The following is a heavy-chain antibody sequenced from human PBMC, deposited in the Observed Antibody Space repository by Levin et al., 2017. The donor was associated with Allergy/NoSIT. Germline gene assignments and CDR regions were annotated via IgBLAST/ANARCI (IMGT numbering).Heavy chain of an antibody. CDR2: ISYDASGK. V-gene: IGHV3-30*03. Sequence: SCAASGFSLTNHGMHWVRQAPGKGLEWVAVISYDASGKLYADSVKGRFTISRDTSRNTLFLQMSSLRPDDTAVYYCARVAGSFGSHCFDSWGQGTLVTVSS. D-gene: IGHD1-26*01. CDR1: GFSLTNHG. CDR3: ARVAGSFGSHCFDS. J-gene: IGHJ4*02.